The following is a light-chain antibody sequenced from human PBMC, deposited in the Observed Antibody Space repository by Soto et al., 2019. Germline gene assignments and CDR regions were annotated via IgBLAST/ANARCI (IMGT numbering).Light chain of an antibody. V-gene: IGKV3-20*01. CDR1: QSVRSTY. CDR3: QQYGSSPT. CDR2: GTS. Sequence: EILLTQSPGALSLSPGERATLSCRASQSVRSTYLAWYQQSPCQAPRLLIFGTSNRATGIPDRLSGSASGTDFTLTISRMEPEDIGVYYCQQYGSSPTFGQGTRLEIK. J-gene: IGKJ5*01.